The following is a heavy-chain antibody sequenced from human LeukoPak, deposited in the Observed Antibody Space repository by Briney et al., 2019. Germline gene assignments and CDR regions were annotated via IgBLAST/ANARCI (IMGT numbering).Heavy chain of an antibody. D-gene: IGHD3-9*01. J-gene: IGHJ6*02. Sequence: GGSLRLSCAASGFTFSSYTMHWVRQAPGKGLEWVAVISYDGNSKYYADSVKGRFTISRDNSKNTLYLQMNSLRAEDTAVYYCARAMGFDDILTGYSPSYYYYYYGMDVWGQGTTVTVSS. CDR3: ARAMGFDDILTGYSPSYYYYYYGMDV. CDR1: GFTFSSYT. V-gene: IGHV3-30-3*01. CDR2: ISYDGNSK.